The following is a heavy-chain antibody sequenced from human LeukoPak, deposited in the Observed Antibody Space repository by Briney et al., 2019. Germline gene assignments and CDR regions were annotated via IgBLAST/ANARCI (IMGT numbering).Heavy chain of an antibody. Sequence: GGSLRLSCAASGFTFSSYGMHWVRQAPGKGLEWVAFIRYDGSNKYYADSVKGRFTISRDNSKNTLYLQMNSLRAEDTAVYYCARADDSRRTSPALDYWGQGTLVTVSS. CDR3: ARADDSRRTSPALDY. D-gene: IGHD3-22*01. V-gene: IGHV3-30*02. CDR1: GFTFSSYG. J-gene: IGHJ4*02. CDR2: IRYDGSNK.